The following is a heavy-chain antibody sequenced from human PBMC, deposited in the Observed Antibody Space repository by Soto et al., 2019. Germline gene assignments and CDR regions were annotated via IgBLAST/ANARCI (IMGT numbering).Heavy chain of an antibody. J-gene: IGHJ3*02. CDR2: ISSSSSYI. CDR1: GFTFSSYS. V-gene: IGHV3-21*01. Sequence: EVQLVESGGGLVKPGGSLRLSCAASGFTFSSYSMNWVRQAPGKGLEWVSSISSSSSYIYYADSVKGRVTISRDNAKNSLYLQMNSLRAEDTAVYYCARGGILPDAFDIWGQGTMVTVSS. CDR3: ARGGILPDAFDI.